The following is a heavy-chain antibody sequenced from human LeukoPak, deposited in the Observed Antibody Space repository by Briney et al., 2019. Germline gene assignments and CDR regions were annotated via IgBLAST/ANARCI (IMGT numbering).Heavy chain of an antibody. CDR3: AREIYYDSSAYDY. D-gene: IGHD3-22*01. CDR1: GDSLVSGHY. J-gene: IGHJ4*02. CDR2: VYHSGSS. V-gene: IGHV4-38-2*02. Sequence: SETLSLTCTVSGDSLVSGHYWSWIRQPPGQGLEWVGSVYHSGSSYYNPSLKSRVIMSVDTSKNQFSLKLSSLTAADTAIYYCAREIYYDSSAYDYWGQGTLVTVSS.